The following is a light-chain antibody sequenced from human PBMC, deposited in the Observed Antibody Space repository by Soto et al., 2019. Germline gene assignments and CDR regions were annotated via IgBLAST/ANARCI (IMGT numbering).Light chain of an antibody. Sequence: EIVLTQSPGTLSLSPGERATLSCRASQSVNFYLAWYQQKPGQAPRLLISDASSRATDVPDRFSGSGSGTDFTLTITRLEPEDLAVYYCQQYGDSPVTFGQGTKVEIK. CDR2: DAS. CDR1: QSVNFY. J-gene: IGKJ1*01. V-gene: IGKV3-20*01. CDR3: QQYGDSPVT.